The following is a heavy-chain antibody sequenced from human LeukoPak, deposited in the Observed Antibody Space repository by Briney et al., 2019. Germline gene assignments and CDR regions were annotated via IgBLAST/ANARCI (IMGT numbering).Heavy chain of an antibody. D-gene: IGHD3/OR15-3a*01. Sequence: SGGSLRLSCAASGFSFSSYWMSWVRQPPGKGLEWVANIKQDGSEKYYVDSVKGRFTISRDNAKKSLYLQMNSLRAEDTAVYYCASRSLRTRTFDYWGQGTLVTVSS. V-gene: IGHV3-7*01. CDR2: IKQDGSEK. CDR3: ASRSLRTRTFDY. CDR1: GFSFSSYW. J-gene: IGHJ4*02.